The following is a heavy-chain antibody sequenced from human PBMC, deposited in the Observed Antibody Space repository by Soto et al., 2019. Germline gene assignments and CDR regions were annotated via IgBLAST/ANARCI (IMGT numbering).Heavy chain of an antibody. V-gene: IGHV3-15*01. CDR3: ARSNRPSQYSPFDY. CDR1: GITFINAW. Sequence: EKQLVESGGGLVKPGESLRLSCAVSGITFINAWMSWVRQAPGKGLEWVARIKSKANGETTDYAVPVKGRFSISRDDSKAMLYLQMNNLKGEDTAVYYCARSNRPSQYSPFDYGGQGTLVTVSS. D-gene: IGHD2-21*01. J-gene: IGHJ4*02. CDR2: IKSKANGETT.